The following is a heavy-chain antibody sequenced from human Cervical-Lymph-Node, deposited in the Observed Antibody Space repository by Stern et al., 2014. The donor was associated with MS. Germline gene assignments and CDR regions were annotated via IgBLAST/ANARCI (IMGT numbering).Heavy chain of an antibody. CDR1: GDTFNTHG. D-gene: IGHD1-7*01. CDR3: ARDPLELRPNYFFDY. CDR2: IVPIFDTA. J-gene: IGHJ4*02. Sequence: VQLVESGAEVKKPGSSVKISCKASGDTFNTHGINWVRQAPGQGLEWMGGIVPIFDTANYAEKFQGRVTITADKSTSTVHMDMNSLRSDDTAMYYCARDPLELRPNYFFDYWGQGTLLSVSS. V-gene: IGHV1-69*06.